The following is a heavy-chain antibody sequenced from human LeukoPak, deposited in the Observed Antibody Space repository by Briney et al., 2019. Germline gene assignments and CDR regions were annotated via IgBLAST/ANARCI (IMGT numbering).Heavy chain of an antibody. D-gene: IGHD3-22*01. CDR2: INAGNGNT. V-gene: IGHV1-3*01. J-gene: IGHJ4*02. Sequence: ASVKVSCKASGYTFINYAINWGRQAPGQRLEWMGWINAGNGNTKYSQKFQGRVTMTTDTSTSTAYMELRSLRSDDTAVYYCARGHMIVVPYDYWGQGTLVTVSS. CDR3: ARGHMIVVPYDY. CDR1: GYTFINYA.